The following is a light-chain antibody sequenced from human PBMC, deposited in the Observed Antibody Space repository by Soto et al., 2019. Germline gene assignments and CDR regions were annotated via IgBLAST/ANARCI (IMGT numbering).Light chain of an antibody. J-gene: IGLJ1*01. CDR3: SSYTSNSSPV. CDR2: EVT. Sequence: QSALTQPASVSGSPGQSITISCTGTSSDVGGYDFVSWYRQYPGQAPKILIYEVTHRPSGVPDRFSGSKSGNTASLTISGLQADDEADYYCSSYTSNSSPVFGPGTKVTGL. CDR1: SSDVGGYDF. V-gene: IGLV2-14*01.